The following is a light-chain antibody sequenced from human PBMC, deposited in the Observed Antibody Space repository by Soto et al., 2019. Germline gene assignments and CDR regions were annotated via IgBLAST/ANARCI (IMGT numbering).Light chain of an antibody. CDR3: QQYNSSPWT. CDR2: KAS. Sequence: DIQMTQSPSTLSASVGDRVTITCRDSQSISSWLAWYQQKPGKAPKLLIYKASSLESGVPSRFSGSGSGTEFTLTISSLQPDDFATYYGQQYNSSPWTCGQGTKVEIK. V-gene: IGKV1-5*03. CDR1: QSISSW. J-gene: IGKJ1*01.